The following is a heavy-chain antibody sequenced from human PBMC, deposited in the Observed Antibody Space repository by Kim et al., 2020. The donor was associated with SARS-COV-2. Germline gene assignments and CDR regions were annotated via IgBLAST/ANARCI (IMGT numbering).Heavy chain of an antibody. D-gene: IGHD3-3*01. J-gene: IGHJ6*02. CDR3: AADPDALYEFWSGLLGGYYYYGMDV. V-gene: IGHV1-58*01. CDR1: GFTFTSSA. Sequence: SVKVSCKASGFTFTSSAVQWVRQARGQRLEWIGWIVVGSGNTNYAQKFQERVTITRDMSTSTAYMELSSLRSEDTAVYYCAADPDALYEFWSGLLGGYYYYGMDVWGQGTTVTVSS. CDR2: IVVGSGNT.